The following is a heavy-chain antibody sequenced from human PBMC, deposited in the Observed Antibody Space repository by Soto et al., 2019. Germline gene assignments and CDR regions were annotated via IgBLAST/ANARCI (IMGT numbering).Heavy chain of an antibody. CDR1: GGSISSGDYY. D-gene: IGHD1-1*01. CDR2: IYYSGST. J-gene: IGHJ4*02. CDR3: ARDLPNWNFDY. Sequence: SETLSLTCTVSGGSISSGDYYWSWIRQPPGKGLEWIGYIYYSGSTYYNPSLKSRVTISVDTSKNQFSLKLSSVTAADTAVYYCARDLPNWNFDYWGQGTLVTVSS. V-gene: IGHV4-30-4*01.